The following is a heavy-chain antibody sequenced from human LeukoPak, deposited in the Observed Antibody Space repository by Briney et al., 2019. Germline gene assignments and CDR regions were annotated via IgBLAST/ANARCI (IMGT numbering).Heavy chain of an antibody. CDR2: IYHSGSPNSGTT. CDR3: ARHGGATFDY. Sequence: SETLSLTCNVSGGSISSYYWSWIRRPPGKGLEWIGYIYHSGSPNSGTTDYNPSLKSRVTISVDTSKNQFSLKLSSVTAADTAMYYCARHGGATFDYWGQGTLVTVSS. D-gene: IGHD2-15*01. V-gene: IGHV4-59*08. J-gene: IGHJ4*02. CDR1: GGSISSYY.